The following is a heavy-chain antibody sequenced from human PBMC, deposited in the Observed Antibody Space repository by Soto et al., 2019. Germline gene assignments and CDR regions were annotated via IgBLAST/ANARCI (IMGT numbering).Heavy chain of an antibody. CDR3: ARGHYFGSGSTD. V-gene: IGHV4-30-2*06. Sequence: SETLSLTCAVSGDSISGGGFSWNWIRQSPGKGLEWIGYIYPSGTSYYNPSLKSRVTISVDKSQNQFSPRLSSMTAADTAVYYCARGHYFGSGSTDWGHGTLVTVSS. D-gene: IGHD3-10*01. J-gene: IGHJ4*01. CDR1: GDSISGGGFS. CDR2: IYPSGTS.